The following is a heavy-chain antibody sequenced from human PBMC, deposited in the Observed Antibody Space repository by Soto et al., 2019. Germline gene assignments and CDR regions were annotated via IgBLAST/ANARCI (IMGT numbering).Heavy chain of an antibody. CDR1: GGSINSFTYY. J-gene: IGHJ5*02. Sequence: SETLSLTCSVSGGSINSFTYYWCWKRQRPGKGLEWSGTGYYNENTYYTPSLKCRVTITVDTAKNHFSLNLRSVTAADTAMYFCARRERYYGSPGWFDPWGPGTLVTVSS. CDR3: ARRERYYGSPGWFDP. V-gene: IGHV4-39*01. D-gene: IGHD3-10*01. CDR2: GYYNENT.